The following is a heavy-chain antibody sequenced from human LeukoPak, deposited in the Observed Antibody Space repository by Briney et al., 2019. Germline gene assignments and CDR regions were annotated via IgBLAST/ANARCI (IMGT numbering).Heavy chain of an antibody. CDR3: ARSDCSCGSCHKYYFDY. CDR1: VFTFDDYG. D-gene: IGHD2-15*01. J-gene: IGHJ4*02. V-gene: IGHV3-20*04. CDR2: INWNGGSA. Sequence: PGVSLRLSCAASVFTFDDYGMIWVRQAPGKGLEWVSGINWNGGSAGYADSVKGRFTISRDNAKNSLYLQMNSLRAADSALYYCARSDCSCGSCHKYYFDYWGQGTLVTVSS.